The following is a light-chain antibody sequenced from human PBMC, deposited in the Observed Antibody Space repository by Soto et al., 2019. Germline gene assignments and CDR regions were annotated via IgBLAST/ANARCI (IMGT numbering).Light chain of an antibody. CDR2: GAS. CDR3: RHYGTPPPMYT. Sequence: EIVLTQSPGTLSLSPGERATLSCRASQTVSSSDLAWHQQKPGQAPRLLIYGASSRATDIPDRFSGSGSGTAFPLTISRLEPKDSAVYFVRHYGTPPPMYTFGQGTKREIK. V-gene: IGKV3-20*01. J-gene: IGKJ2*01. CDR1: QTVSSSD.